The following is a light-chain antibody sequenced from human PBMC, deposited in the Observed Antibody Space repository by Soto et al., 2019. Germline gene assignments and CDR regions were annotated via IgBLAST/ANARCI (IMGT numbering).Light chain of an antibody. Sequence: QSALTQPASVSGSPGQSITISCTGTSSDVGSYNFVSWYQQHPGKTPKLMIYEGSKWPSGVSNRFSGSLSGNTASLTISGLQADHEADYYCCAYAGSGTFVFGSGTKLTVL. CDR2: EGS. CDR1: SSDVGSYNF. V-gene: IGLV2-23*01. CDR3: CAYAGSGTFV. J-gene: IGLJ1*01.